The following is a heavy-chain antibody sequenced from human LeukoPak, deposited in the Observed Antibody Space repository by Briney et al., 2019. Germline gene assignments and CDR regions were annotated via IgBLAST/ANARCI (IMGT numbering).Heavy chain of an antibody. CDR2: IKPSGGST. V-gene: IGHV1-46*01. J-gene: IGHJ3*02. D-gene: IGHD5-12*01. CDR3: ARAGVDIVATIRGDAFDI. Sequence: ASVKVSCKASGYTFTSYYMHWVRQAPGQGLEWMGIIKPSGGSTSYAQKFQGRVTMTRDTSTSTVYMELSSLRSEDTAVYYCARAGVDIVATIRGDAFDIWGQGTMVTVSS. CDR1: GYTFTSYY.